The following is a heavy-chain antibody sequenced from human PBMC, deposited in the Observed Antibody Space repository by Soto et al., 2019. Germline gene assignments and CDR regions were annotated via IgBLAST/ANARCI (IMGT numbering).Heavy chain of an antibody. Sequence: SVKVSCKASGGTFSSYAISWVRQAPGQGLEWMGGIIPIFGTANYAQKFQGGVTITADESTSTAYMELSSLRSEDTAVYYCARASEGYYDSSGYPRSRFGRTPEYFQHWGQGTLVTVSS. CDR1: GGTFSSYA. CDR2: IIPIFGTA. D-gene: IGHD3-22*01. CDR3: ARASEGYYDSSGYPRSRFGRTPEYFQH. V-gene: IGHV1-69*13. J-gene: IGHJ1*01.